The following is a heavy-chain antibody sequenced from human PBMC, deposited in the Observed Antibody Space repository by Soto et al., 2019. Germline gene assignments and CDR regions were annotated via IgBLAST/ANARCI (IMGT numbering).Heavy chain of an antibody. V-gene: IGHV3-23*01. CDR1: GFTFSSYA. D-gene: IGHD3-3*01. CDR3: AKDHFGITIFGVVITDDY. Sequence: EVQLLESGGGLVQPGGSLRLSCAASGFTFSSYAMSWVRQAPGKGLEWVSAISGSGGSTYYADSVKGRFTISRDNSKNTLYLQMNSLRAEDTAVYYCAKDHFGITIFGVVITDDYWGQGTLVTVSS. J-gene: IGHJ4*02. CDR2: ISGSGGST.